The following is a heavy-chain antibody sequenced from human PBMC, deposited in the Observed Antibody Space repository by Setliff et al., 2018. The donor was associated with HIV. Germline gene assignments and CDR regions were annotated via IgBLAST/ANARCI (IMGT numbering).Heavy chain of an antibody. CDR3: ARGYDYLYYGMDV. J-gene: IGHJ6*02. CDR2: IIPIYGPT. D-gene: IGHD1-1*01. CDR1: GDTFDSVS. V-gene: IGHV1-69*13. Sequence: VKVSCKASGDTFDSVSISWVRQAPGQGLEWMGRIIPIYGPTNYAQRFQGRVTITADKSTSTAYMELRSLKSEETAIYYCARGYDYLYYGMDVWGQGTTVTVSS.